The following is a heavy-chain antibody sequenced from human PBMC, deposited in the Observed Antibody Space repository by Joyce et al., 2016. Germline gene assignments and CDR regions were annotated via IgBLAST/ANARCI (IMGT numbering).Heavy chain of an antibody. Sequence: QGQLVESGGGVVQPGRSLRLSCAASGFTFSNYGMHWVRQAPGKGVEWVAVISYDGNNKHYGDSVKGRFTISRDNSKNTLYLQMNSLRAEDTAVYYCAGGILTGYFDYWGQGTLVTVSS. J-gene: IGHJ4*02. CDR2: ISYDGNNK. CDR3: AGGILTGYFDY. CDR1: GFTFSNYG. V-gene: IGHV3-30*03. D-gene: IGHD3-9*01.